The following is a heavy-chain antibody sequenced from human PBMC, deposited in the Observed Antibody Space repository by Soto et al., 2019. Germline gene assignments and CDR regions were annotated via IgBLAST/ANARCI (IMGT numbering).Heavy chain of an antibody. J-gene: IGHJ3*02. CDR3: ASRMTRTRGDAFAI. CDR2: LYYSGST. CDR1: GGSISSGDYY. Sequence: QVQLQESGPGLVKPSQTLSLTFTVSGGSISSGDYYWSWIRQPPGKGLEWIGYLYYSGSTYYNPSLKRRVTISVDTSKNQFSLKLSSVTAADTAVDYCASRMTRTRGDAFAIWGQGTMVTVSS. V-gene: IGHV4-30-4*01.